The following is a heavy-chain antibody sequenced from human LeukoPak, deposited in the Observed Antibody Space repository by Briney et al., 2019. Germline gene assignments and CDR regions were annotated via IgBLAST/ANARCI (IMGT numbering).Heavy chain of an antibody. V-gene: IGHV3-21*01. CDR3: AREANVVVVAANDY. D-gene: IGHD2-15*01. CDR2: ISSSSSYI. CDR1: GFTFSSYN. J-gene: IGHJ4*02. Sequence: PGGSLRLSCAASGFTFSSYNMNRVRQAPGKGLEWVSSISSSSSYIYYADSVKGRFTISRDNAKNSLYLQMNSLRAEDTAVYYCAREANVVVVAANDYWGQGTLVTVSS.